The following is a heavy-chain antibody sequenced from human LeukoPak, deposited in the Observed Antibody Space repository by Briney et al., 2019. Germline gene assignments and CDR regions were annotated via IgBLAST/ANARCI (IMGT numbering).Heavy chain of an antibody. CDR2: INTNTGNP. V-gene: IGHV7-4-1*02. CDR1: GCTFTSYA. J-gene: IGHJ4*02. Sequence: GASVKVSCKASGCTFTSYAMNWVRQAPGQGLEWMGWINTNTGNPTYAQGFTGRFVFSLDTSVSTAYLQISSLKAEDTAVYYCARKFSSSWYGVFDYWGQGTLVTVSS. D-gene: IGHD6-13*01. CDR3: ARKFSSSWYGVFDY.